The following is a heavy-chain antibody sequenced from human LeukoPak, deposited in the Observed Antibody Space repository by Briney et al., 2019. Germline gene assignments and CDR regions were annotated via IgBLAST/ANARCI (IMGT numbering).Heavy chain of an antibody. CDR2: IYYSGST. Sequence: SETLSLTCTVSGGSISSYYWSWLRQPPGKGLEWIGYIYYSGSTNYNPSLKSRVTISVDTSKNQFPLKLSSVTAADTAVYYCARSSGYSGYDFVLDWGQGTLVTVSS. V-gene: IGHV4-59*01. D-gene: IGHD5-12*01. CDR3: ARSSGYSGYDFVLD. J-gene: IGHJ4*02. CDR1: GGSISSYY.